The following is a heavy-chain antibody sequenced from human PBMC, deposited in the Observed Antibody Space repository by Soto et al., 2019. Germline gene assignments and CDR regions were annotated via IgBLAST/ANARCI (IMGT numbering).Heavy chain of an antibody. CDR3: ARVPPGSGTYFNYYYVMDV. V-gene: IGHV4-30-4*01. CDR1: GDSISSGNYY. J-gene: IGHJ6*01. Sequence: QVQLQESGPGLVKPSQTLSLSCTLSGDSISSGNYYWGWIRHSPGKGLEWIAYINYSGSTYWNQSHRGRITMSVDTWKNQFSLKLRSVTAADTAVYYYARVPPGSGTYFNYYYVMDVWGQGTTVTVSS. D-gene: IGHD3-10*01. CDR2: INYSGST.